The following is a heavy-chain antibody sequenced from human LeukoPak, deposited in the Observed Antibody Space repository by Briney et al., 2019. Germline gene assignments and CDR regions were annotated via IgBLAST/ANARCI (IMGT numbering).Heavy chain of an antibody. V-gene: IGHV1-2*02. J-gene: IGHJ4*02. CDR1: GYTFTGYY. D-gene: IGHD1-26*01. CDR2: INPNSGGT. Sequence: ASVKVSCKASGYTFTGYYMHWVRQAPGQGLEWMGWINPNSGGTNYAQKLQGRVTMTTDTSTSTAYMELRSLRSDDTAVYYCARDEWELKTPYYFDYWGQGTLVTVSS. CDR3: ARDEWELKTPYYFDY.